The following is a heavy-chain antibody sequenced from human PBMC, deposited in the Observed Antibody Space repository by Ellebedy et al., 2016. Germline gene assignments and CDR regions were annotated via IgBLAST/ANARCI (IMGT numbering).Heavy chain of an antibody. D-gene: IGHD4-17*01. CDR2: IYYSGST. Sequence: SETLSLTXTVSGGSISSYYWSWIRQPPGKGLEWIGYIYYSGSTNYNPSLKSRVTISVDTSKNQISLKLSSVTAADTAVYYCAREYGDADAFDIWGQGTMVTVSS. V-gene: IGHV4-59*01. J-gene: IGHJ3*02. CDR1: GGSISSYY. CDR3: AREYGDADAFDI.